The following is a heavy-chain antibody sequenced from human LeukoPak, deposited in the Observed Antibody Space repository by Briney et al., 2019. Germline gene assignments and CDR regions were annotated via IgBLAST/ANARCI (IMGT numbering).Heavy chain of an antibody. CDR2: INPSGGST. D-gene: IGHD3-9*01. Sequence: GASVKVSCKASGYTFTSYYMHWVRQAPGQGLEWMGIINPSGGSTSYAQKFQGRVTMTTDTSTSTAYMELRSLRSDDTAVYYCARGAGILTGYLDYWGQGTLVTVSS. CDR1: GYTFTSYY. J-gene: IGHJ4*02. CDR3: ARGAGILTGYLDY. V-gene: IGHV1-46*01.